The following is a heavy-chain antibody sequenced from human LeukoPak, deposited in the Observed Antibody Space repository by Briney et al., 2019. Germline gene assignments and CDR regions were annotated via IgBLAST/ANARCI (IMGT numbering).Heavy chain of an antibody. V-gene: IGHV3-30*18. Sequence: PGGSLRLSCAASGFTFSSYGMHWVRQAPGKGLEWVAVISYDGSSKYYADSVKGRFTISRDNSKNTLYLQMNSLRPEDTAVYYCAKAPLDRCSGGTCYPLDYWGQGTLVSVSS. J-gene: IGHJ4*02. CDR3: AKAPLDRCSGGTCYPLDY. D-gene: IGHD2-15*01. CDR1: GFTFSSYG. CDR2: ISYDGSSK.